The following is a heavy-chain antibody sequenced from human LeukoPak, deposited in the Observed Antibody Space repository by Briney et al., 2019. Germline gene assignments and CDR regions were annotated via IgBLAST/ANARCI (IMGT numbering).Heavy chain of an antibody. CDR1: GFTFSSYG. CDR2: IWYDGSNK. CDR3: ARDNQWLTDAFDI. D-gene: IGHD6-19*01. V-gene: IGHV3-33*01. J-gene: IGHJ3*02. Sequence: PGRSLRLSCAASGFTFSSYGMHWVRQAPGKGLEGVAVIWYDGSNKYYADSVKGRFTISRDNSKNTLYLQMNSLRAEDTAVYYCARDNQWLTDAFDIWGQGTMVTVSS.